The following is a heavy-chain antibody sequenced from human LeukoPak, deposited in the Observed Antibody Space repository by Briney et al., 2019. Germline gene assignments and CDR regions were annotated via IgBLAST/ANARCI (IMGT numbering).Heavy chain of an antibody. Sequence: PGGSLRLSCAASGFTFDDYAMHWVRQAPRKGLEWVSGISWNSGSIGYADSVKGRFTISRDNAKNSLYLQMNSLRAEDMALYYCAKDVFRGYLNYYMDVWGKGTTVTVSS. CDR1: GFTFDDYA. V-gene: IGHV3-9*03. CDR2: ISWNSGSI. D-gene: IGHD3-22*01. CDR3: AKDVFRGYLNYYMDV. J-gene: IGHJ6*03.